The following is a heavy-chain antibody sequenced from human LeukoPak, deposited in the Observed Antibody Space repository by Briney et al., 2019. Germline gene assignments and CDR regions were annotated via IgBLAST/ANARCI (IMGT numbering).Heavy chain of an antibody. CDR2: IYYSGST. J-gene: IGHJ6*03. Sequence: SETLSLTCTVPGGSISSHHWSWIRQPPGKGLEWIGYIYYSGSTNYNPSPKSRVTISVDTSKNQFSLKLSSVTAADTAVYYCARGYYDFWRGSEYYYYMDVWGKGTTVTVSS. CDR1: GGSISSHH. CDR3: ARGYYDFWRGSEYYYYMDV. D-gene: IGHD3-3*01. V-gene: IGHV4-59*11.